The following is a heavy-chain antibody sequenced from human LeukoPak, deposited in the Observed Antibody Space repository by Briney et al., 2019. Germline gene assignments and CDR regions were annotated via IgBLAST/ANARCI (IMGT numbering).Heavy chain of an antibody. Sequence: SETLSLTCTVSGGSISTYYGNWIRQAPGKGLEWIGYIYYSGSTNYNPSLKSRVTISIDTSKNQFSLKLSSVTAADTAVYYCAREANIAAAIVWFDPWGQGTLVTVSS. CDR1: GGSISTYY. D-gene: IGHD6-13*01. J-gene: IGHJ5*02. CDR3: AREANIAAAIVWFDP. V-gene: IGHV4-59*12. CDR2: IYYSGST.